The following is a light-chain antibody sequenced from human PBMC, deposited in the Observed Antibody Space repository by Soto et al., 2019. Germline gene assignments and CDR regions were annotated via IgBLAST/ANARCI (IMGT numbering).Light chain of an antibody. V-gene: IGKV3-20*01. CDR2: GAS. CDR1: QTVSSY. J-gene: IGKJ5*01. CDR3: QQYGTSPIT. Sequence: ENVFTQSPGPLSLSPGERATLSCRASQTVSSYLTWYQQRPGQAPRLLIYGASKRATGIPDRFSCSGSGTDFTLTVSRLEPEDFALYYCQQYGTSPITFCQGTRLEIK.